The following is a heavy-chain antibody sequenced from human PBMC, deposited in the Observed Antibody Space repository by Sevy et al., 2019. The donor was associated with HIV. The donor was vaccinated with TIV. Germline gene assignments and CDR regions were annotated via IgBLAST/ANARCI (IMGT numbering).Heavy chain of an antibody. J-gene: IGHJ3*02. CDR2: ISSSSSTI. D-gene: IGHD2-15*01. V-gene: IGHV3-48*01. CDR1: GFTFSSYS. CDR3: ARDARSGGSPQTPGNAFDI. Sequence: GGSLRLSCAASGFTFSSYSMNWVRQAPGKGLEWVSYISSSSSTIYYAGSVKGRFTISSDNAKNSLYLQMNSLRAEDTAVYYCARDARSGGSPQTPGNAFDIWGQGTMVTVSS.